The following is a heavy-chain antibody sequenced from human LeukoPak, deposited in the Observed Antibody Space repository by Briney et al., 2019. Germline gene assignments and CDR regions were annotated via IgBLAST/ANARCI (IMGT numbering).Heavy chain of an antibody. D-gene: IGHD1-7*01. CDR2: IDSSSSYI. CDR3: ARPGITGTMGYGAFDI. J-gene: IGHJ3*02. CDR1: GFTFNKYA. V-gene: IGHV3-21*01. Sequence: GGSLRLSCAASGFTFNKYAMSWVRQAPGKGLEWVSSIDSSSSYIYYADSVKGRFTISRDNAKNSLFLQMNSLRVEDTAVYYCARPGITGTMGYGAFDIWGQGTRVTVSS.